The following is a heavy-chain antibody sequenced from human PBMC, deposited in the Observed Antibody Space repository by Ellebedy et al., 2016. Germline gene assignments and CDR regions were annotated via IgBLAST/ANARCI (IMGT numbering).Heavy chain of an antibody. V-gene: IGHV3-15*01. CDR3: TTDFVIRTARDY. D-gene: IGHD2/OR15-2a*01. CDR2: LKTKSDAGTP. J-gene: IGHJ4*02. Sequence: GESLKISXTASGITLSDVWVNWVRQSPGKGLECVGRLKTKSDAGTPDYAAPVKGRLTISRDISKNTVYLQMNSLKTEDTAVYYCTTDFVIRTARDYWGQGTLVTVSS. CDR1: GITLSDVW.